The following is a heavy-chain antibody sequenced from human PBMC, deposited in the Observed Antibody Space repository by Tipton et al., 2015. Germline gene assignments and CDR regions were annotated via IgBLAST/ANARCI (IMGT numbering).Heavy chain of an antibody. CDR2: SSPDGSEK. CDR3: VGDVNGGYYDL. V-gene: IGHV3-7*01. Sequence: SLRLSCEVSEVIFTGHWMSWVRQTPGKGLEWVGQSSPDGSEKWYLDSMEGRFTISRDNDKNSLYLQMNRLRAEDTGIYYCVGDVNGGYYDLWGQGTTVTVSP. CDR1: EVIFTGHW. J-gene: IGHJ3*01. D-gene: IGHD3-10*01.